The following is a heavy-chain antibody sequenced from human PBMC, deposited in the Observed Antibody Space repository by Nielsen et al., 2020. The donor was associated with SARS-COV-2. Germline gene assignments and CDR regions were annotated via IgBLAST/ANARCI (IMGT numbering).Heavy chain of an antibody. Sequence: SETLSLTSAVHGGSFSGYYWSWIRQPPGKGLEWIGEINHSGSTNYNPSLTSRVTISVDTSKNQFSLKLSSVTAADTAVYYGARGTRWFGELSRGAFDIWGQGTMVTVSS. CDR3: ARGTRWFGELSRGAFDI. CDR1: GGSFSGYY. D-gene: IGHD3-10*01. V-gene: IGHV4-34*01. J-gene: IGHJ3*02. CDR2: INHSGST.